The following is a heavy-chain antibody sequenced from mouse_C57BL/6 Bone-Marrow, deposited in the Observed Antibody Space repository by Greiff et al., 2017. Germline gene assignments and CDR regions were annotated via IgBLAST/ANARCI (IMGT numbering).Heavy chain of an antibody. J-gene: IGHJ2*01. CDR1: GFNIKDDY. CDR2: IDPEIGDT. D-gene: IGHD2-3*01. Sequence: VQLQQSGAELVRPGASVKLSCTASGFNIKDDYIHWVKQRPEQGLEWIGWIDPEIGDTEYASKFPGNATITSATSSNTAYLHLSSLTSEDTAVYYCSSFDGNYFDFWGQGTPLTVAS. CDR3: SSFDGNYFDF. V-gene: IGHV14-4*01.